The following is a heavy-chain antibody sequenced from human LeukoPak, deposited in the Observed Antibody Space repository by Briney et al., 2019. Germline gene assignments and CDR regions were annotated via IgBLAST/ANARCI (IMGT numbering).Heavy chain of an antibody. D-gene: IGHD5-18*01. CDR3: AGSDTPMVRAAFDI. Sequence: GGSLRLSCAASGFTFSRNWMSWVRQVPGKGLEWVANIREDGREKYYVDSVKGRFTISRDNAKNSLYLQMNSLRAEDTAVYYCAGSDTPMVRAAFDIWGQGTMVTVSS. J-gene: IGHJ3*02. V-gene: IGHV3-7*01. CDR1: GFTFSRNW. CDR2: IREDGREK.